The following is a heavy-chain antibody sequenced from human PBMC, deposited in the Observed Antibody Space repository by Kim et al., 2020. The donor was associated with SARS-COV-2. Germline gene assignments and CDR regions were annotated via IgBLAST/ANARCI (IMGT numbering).Heavy chain of an antibody. CDR1: GYTFTGYF. Sequence: ASVKVSCKASGYTFTGYFMHWVRQAPGQGLEWMGRINPDTGGTNYAQNFPGRVTITRATSISTAYMELSGLRYTDTAVYYCARAVLLSSGMDYWSQGPL. CDR2: INPDTGGT. J-gene: IGHJ4*02. V-gene: IGHV1-2*06. CDR3: ARAVLLSSGMDY. D-gene: IGHD3-22*01.